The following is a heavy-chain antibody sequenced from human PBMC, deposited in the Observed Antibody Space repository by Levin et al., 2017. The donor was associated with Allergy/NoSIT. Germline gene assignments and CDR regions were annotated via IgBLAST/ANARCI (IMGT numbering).Heavy chain of an antibody. J-gene: IGHJ4*02. CDR2: ISSSSSTI. Sequence: GESLKISCAASGFTFSSYSMNWVRQAPGKGLEWVSYISSSSSTIYYADSVKGRFTISRDNAKNSLYLQMNSLRAEDTAVYYCARGAIAAAGSDFDYWGQGTLVTVSS. D-gene: IGHD6-13*01. CDR1: GFTFSSYS. V-gene: IGHV3-48*01. CDR3: ARGAIAAAGSDFDY.